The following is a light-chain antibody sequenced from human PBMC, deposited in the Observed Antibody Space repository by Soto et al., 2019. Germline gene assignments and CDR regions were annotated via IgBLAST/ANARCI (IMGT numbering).Light chain of an antibody. Sequence: EIVLTQSPGTLSLSPGERATLSCRASQSVSSYSLAWYQKKPGQAPRLLIYGASSRATGIPDRFSGSGSGTDFTLTISRLEPEDFAVYYCQQYGSSPLWTFGQGTKVDIK. V-gene: IGKV3-20*01. J-gene: IGKJ1*01. CDR2: GAS. CDR1: QSVSSYS. CDR3: QQYGSSPLWT.